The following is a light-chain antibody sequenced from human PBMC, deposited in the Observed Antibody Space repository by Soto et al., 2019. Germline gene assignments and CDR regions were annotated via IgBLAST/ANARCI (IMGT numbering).Light chain of an antibody. V-gene: IGLV2-14*03. CDR2: EVS. CDR3: SSYTTSSPPV. CDR1: SSDVGAYDF. J-gene: IGLJ1*01. Sequence: QSVLTQPASVSGSPGQSITISCTGTSSDVGAYDFVSWYQQHPDKAPKLMIYEVSNRPSGVSHRFSGSKSVNTATLTISGLQAEFEADYYCSSYTTSSPPVLGTETRVTVL.